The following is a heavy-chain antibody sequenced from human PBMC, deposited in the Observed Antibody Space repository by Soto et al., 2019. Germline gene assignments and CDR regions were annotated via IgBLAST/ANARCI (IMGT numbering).Heavy chain of an antibody. CDR2: IYYSGSA. V-gene: IGHV4-30-4*01. CDR1: GGSISSGDYY. J-gene: IGHJ3*02. D-gene: IGHD3-22*01. CDR3: ARVARDSSDAFDI. Sequence: SETLSLTCTVSGGSISSGDYYWSWIRQPPGKGLEWIGYIYYSGSAHYNPSLKSRVTISVDMSTNQFSLKLSSVTAADTAVYYCARVARDSSDAFDIWGQGTMVTVS.